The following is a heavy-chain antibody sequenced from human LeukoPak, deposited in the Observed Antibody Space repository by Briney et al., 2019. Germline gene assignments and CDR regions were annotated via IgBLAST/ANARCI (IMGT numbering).Heavy chain of an antibody. V-gene: IGHV1-18*01. J-gene: IGHJ4*02. Sequence: GASVKVSCKASGYTFTSYGISWVRQAPGQGLEWMGWISAYNGNTSYAQKLQGRVTMTTDTSTSTAYMELRSLRSDDTAVYYCATFKYGYCSGGSCYSGPHNWGQGTLVTVSS. D-gene: IGHD2-15*01. CDR1: GYTFTSYG. CDR2: ISAYNGNT. CDR3: ATFKYGYCSGGSCYSGPHN.